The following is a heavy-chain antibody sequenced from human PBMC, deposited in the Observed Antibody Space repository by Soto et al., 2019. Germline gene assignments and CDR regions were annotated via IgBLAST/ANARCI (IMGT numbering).Heavy chain of an antibody. V-gene: IGHV4-34*01. CDR2: INHSGST. Sequence: PSETLCLTCAVFGVSFSGYCGIWIRQTPGKGLEWIGEINHSGSTNYNPSLKSRVTISVDTSKNQFSLKLSSVTAADTAVYYCAREKLSPKFGVVTNYYYYYYMDVWGKGTTVTVSS. D-gene: IGHD3-3*01. CDR3: AREKLSPKFGVVTNYYYYYYMDV. CDR1: GVSFSGYC. J-gene: IGHJ6*03.